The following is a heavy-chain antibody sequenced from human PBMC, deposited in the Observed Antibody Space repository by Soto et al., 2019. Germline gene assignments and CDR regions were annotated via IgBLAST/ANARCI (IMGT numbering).Heavy chain of an antibody. J-gene: IGHJ3*02. V-gene: IGHV5-51*01. CDR2: IYPGDSDT. CDR1: GYSCTSYW. D-gene: IGHD3-3*01. Sequence: GESLKISCKGSGYSCTSYWIGWVRQMPGKGLEWMGIIYPGDSDTRYSPSFQGQVTISADKSISTAYLQWSSLKASDTAMYYCARLTIFGVATDAFDIWGQGTMVTVSS. CDR3: ARLTIFGVATDAFDI.